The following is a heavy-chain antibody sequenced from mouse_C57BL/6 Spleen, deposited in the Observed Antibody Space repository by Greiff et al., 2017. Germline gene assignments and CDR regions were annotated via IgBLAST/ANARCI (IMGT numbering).Heavy chain of an antibody. CDR1: GYSITSGYD. Sequence: EVQLQESGPGMVKPSQSLSLTCTVTGYSITSGYDWHWIRHFPGNKLEWMGYISYSGSTNYNPSLKSRISITHDTSKNHFFLKLNSVTTEDTATYYCASTGTPAWFAYWGQGTLVTVSA. CDR3: ASTGTPAWFAY. CDR2: ISYSGST. J-gene: IGHJ3*01. V-gene: IGHV3-1*01. D-gene: IGHD4-1*01.